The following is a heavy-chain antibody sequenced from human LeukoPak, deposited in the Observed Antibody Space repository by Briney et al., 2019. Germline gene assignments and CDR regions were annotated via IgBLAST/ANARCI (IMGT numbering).Heavy chain of an antibody. D-gene: IGHD5-12*01. CDR1: GFIFSNYL. Sequence: GGSLRLSCTASGFIFSNYLMTWVRQAPGKGLEWVAQINRDGSKEYYIDSVKARFSISRDNARNSLSLQMNSLRAEDTAVYYCVRDGGVSGYDLLDYWGQGTLVTVSS. CDR2: INRDGSKE. CDR3: VRDGGVSGYDLLDY. J-gene: IGHJ4*02. V-gene: IGHV3-7*01.